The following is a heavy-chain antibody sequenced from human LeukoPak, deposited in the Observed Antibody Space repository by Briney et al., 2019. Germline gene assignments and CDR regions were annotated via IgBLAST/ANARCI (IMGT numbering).Heavy chain of an antibody. CDR3: AREGTSWDNWFDP. CDR1: GGSISLYY. J-gene: IGHJ5*02. D-gene: IGHD6-13*01. V-gene: IGHV4-59*01. Sequence: SETLSLTCTVSGGSISLYYWSWIRQPPGKGLERIGYIDYTGSTNYNPSLKSRVTISVDTSTNQFSLKLNSVTAADTAVYYCAREGTSWDNWFDPWGQGTLVTVSS. CDR2: IDYTGST.